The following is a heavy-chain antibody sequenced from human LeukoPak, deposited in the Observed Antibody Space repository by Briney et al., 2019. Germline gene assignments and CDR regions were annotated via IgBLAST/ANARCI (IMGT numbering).Heavy chain of an antibody. Sequence: SSETLSLTCTVSGGSISSYYWSWIRQPPGKGLEWIGYIYYTGNTKYNPSLESRVVISVDTSKNQFSLKLRSVTAADTAVYYCARLPFYDSSGYWGQGTLVTVSS. D-gene: IGHD3-22*01. CDR2: IYYTGNT. CDR1: GGSISSYY. CDR3: ARLPFYDSSGY. V-gene: IGHV4-59*08. J-gene: IGHJ4*02.